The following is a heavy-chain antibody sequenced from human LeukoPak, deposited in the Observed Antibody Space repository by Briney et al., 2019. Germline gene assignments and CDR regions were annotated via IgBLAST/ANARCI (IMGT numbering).Heavy chain of an antibody. D-gene: IGHD3-10*01. CDR2: VSRSGGAT. Sequence: GGSLRLSCAASGFSFTSYAMSWVRQAQGKGLEWVSAVSRSGGATHYADSVKGRFTISRDNSKSTVHLEMNSLRAEDTAVYFCVKDRYGSFDPWGQGTLVTVSS. V-gene: IGHV3-23*01. CDR1: GFSFTSYA. CDR3: VKDRYGSFDP. J-gene: IGHJ5*02.